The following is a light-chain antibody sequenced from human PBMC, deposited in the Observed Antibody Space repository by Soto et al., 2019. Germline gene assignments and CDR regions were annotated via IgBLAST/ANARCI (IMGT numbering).Light chain of an antibody. Sequence: EIVMTQSPATLSVSPGEKATLSCRASQSFSSNLAWYQQKPGQAPRLLIYGASTRATGIPATFSGSGSGTEFTLTISSLQSEDFAGYYCQQYNNWLRGFGQGTKVDIK. CDR1: QSFSSN. J-gene: IGKJ1*01. CDR3: QQYNNWLRG. CDR2: GAS. V-gene: IGKV3-15*01.